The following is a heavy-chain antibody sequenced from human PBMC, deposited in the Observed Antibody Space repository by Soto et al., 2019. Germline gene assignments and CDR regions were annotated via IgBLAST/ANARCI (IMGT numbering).Heavy chain of an antibody. CDR1: GFTFSSYW. CDR3: VRDISHYDFWSGYYLYYGMDV. CDR2: INSDGSIT. Sequence: GGSLRLSCAASGFTFSSYWMHWVRQAPGKGLVWVSRINSDGSITNYADSVKGRFTISRDNAKNTLYLQMNSLRAEDTAVYYCVRDISHYDFWSGYYLYYGMDVWGQGTTVTVSS. J-gene: IGHJ6*02. V-gene: IGHV3-74*01. D-gene: IGHD3-3*01.